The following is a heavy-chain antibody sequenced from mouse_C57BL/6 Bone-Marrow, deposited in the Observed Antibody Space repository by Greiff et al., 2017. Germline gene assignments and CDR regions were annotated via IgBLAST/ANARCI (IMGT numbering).Heavy chain of an antibody. CDR1: GYTFTSYW. J-gene: IGHJ1*03. D-gene: IGHD1-2*01. CDR3: ARLLRRWYFDV. Sequence: QVQLQQPGAELVRPGTSVKLSCKASGYTFTSYWMHWVKQRPGQGLEWIGVIDPSDSYTNYNQKFKGKATLTVDTSSSTAYMQLSSLTSEDSAVYYCARLLRRWYFDVWGRGTTVTVSS. CDR2: IDPSDSYT. V-gene: IGHV1-59*01.